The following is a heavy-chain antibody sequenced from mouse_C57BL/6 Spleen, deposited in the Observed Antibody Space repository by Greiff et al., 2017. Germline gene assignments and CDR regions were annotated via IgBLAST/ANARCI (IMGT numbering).Heavy chain of an antibody. CDR3: ARINTVVATDAMDY. CDR1: GYTFTDYY. D-gene: IGHD1-1*01. CDR2: IYPGSGNP. Sequence: VKLQESGAELVRPGASVKLSCKASGYTFTDYYINWVKQRPGQGLEWIARIYPGSGNPYYNEKFKGKATLTAEKSSSTAYMQLSSLTSEDSAVYFCARINTVVATDAMDYWGQGTSVTVSS. V-gene: IGHV1-76*01. J-gene: IGHJ4*01.